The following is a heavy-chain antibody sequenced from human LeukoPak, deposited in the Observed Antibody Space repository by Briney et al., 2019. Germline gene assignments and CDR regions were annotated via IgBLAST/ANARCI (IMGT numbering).Heavy chain of an antibody. CDR3: TREGGLIIPYDL. J-gene: IGHJ5*02. D-gene: IGHD2-21*01. CDR2: ISSTSGYI. Sequence: GGSLRLSCTASGFRFNAFGIHWIRQAPGKGLEWVSSISSTSGYIYYADSVKGRFTVSRDNAKNSLFLQMNSLRADDTAVYYCTREGGLIIPYDLWGQGTLVTVSS. CDR1: GFRFNAFG. V-gene: IGHV3-21*01.